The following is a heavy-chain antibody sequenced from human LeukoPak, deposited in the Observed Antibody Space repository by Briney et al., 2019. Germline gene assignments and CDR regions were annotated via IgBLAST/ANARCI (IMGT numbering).Heavy chain of an antibody. CDR2: INSDGSTT. Sequence: GGSLRLSCAASGFTFSGYWMRWVRQAPGKGLVWVSRINSDGSTTNYADSVKGRFTISRDNAKNTLYLEMNSLRAEDTAVYYCARAPAPAAGEDGELANWGQGTLVTVSS. V-gene: IGHV3-74*01. J-gene: IGHJ4*02. CDR1: GFTFSGYW. D-gene: IGHD5-12*01. CDR3: ARAPAPAAGEDGELAN.